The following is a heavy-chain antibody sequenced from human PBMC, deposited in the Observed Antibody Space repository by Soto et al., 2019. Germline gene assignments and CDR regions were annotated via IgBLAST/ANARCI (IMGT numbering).Heavy chain of an antibody. J-gene: IGHJ6*02. CDR1: GGSIINYY. CDR3: ARDGSSGGVDV. V-gene: IGHV4-59*01. CDR2: ISYTGST. Sequence: QVQLQESGPGLLKPSETLSLTYTVSGGSIINYYWSWVRQSPGKGLEWIAYISYTGSTNYNPSLKSRATISVDTSKNQFSLNLSSVTAADSAVYYCARDGSSGGVDVWGQGTTVTVSS. D-gene: IGHD3-16*01.